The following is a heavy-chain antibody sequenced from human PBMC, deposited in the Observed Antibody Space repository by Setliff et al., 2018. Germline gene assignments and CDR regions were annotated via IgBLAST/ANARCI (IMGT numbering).Heavy chain of an antibody. J-gene: IGHJ4*02. Sequence: GESLKISCAASGFTFSTFAMSWARQAPGKGLEWVSHISGSGSSSSYADSVKGRFTISRDNARNTLYLQMNSLRAEDTAVYYCTREHTPWVGASHHDCWGQGTQVTVSS. CDR2: ISGSGSSS. V-gene: IGHV3-23*01. D-gene: IGHD1-26*01. CDR1: GFTFSTFA. CDR3: TREHTPWVGASHHDC.